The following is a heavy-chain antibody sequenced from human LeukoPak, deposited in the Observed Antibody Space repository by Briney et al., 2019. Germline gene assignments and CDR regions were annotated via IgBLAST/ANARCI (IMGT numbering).Heavy chain of an antibody. CDR2: IIPILGIA. Sequence: SVKVSCKASGGTFSSYAISWVRQAPGQGLAWMGRIIPILGIANYAQKFQGRVTITADKSTSTAYMELSSLRSEDTAVYYCARGLSYSGYETDYWGQGTLVTVSS. J-gene: IGHJ4*02. D-gene: IGHD5-12*01. CDR3: ARGLSYSGYETDY. CDR1: GGTFSSYA. V-gene: IGHV1-69*04.